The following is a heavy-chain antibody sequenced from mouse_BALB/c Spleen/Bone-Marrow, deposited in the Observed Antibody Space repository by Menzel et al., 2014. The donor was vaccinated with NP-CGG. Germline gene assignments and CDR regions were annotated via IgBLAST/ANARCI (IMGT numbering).Heavy chain of an antibody. CDR1: GYSITSGYS. J-gene: IGHJ1*01. CDR2: IHHSGST. V-gene: IGHV3-1*02. CDR3: TTYGNSWYFDV. Sequence: EVKLEESGPDLVKPSQSLSLTCTVTGYSITSGYSWHWIRQFPGNKLEWMGYIHHSGSTNYNPSLRSRISITRDTSKNQFFLHLNSVTTEDTATYYCTTYGNSWYFDVWGAGTPVTVSS. D-gene: IGHD2-1*01.